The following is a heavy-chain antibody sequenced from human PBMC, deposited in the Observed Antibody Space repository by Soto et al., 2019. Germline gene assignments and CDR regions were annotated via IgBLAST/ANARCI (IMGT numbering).Heavy chain of an antibody. Sequence: PGGSLRLSCAASGVSLSSYGLSWVRQAPGKGLEWVSATSDNSGRTHYADSVKGRFTLSRDNSKNTLYLQMNSLRADDTAVYYCAKDGPNGAFDNWGQGTLVTVSS. CDR2: TSDNSGRT. D-gene: IGHD2-8*01. J-gene: IGHJ4*02. CDR3: AKDGPNGAFDN. CDR1: GVSLSSYG. V-gene: IGHV3-23*01.